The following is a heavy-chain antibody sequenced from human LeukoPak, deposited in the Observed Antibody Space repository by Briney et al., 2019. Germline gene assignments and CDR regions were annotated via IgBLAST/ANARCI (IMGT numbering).Heavy chain of an antibody. CDR1: GFTFDDYA. V-gene: IGHV3-20*04. Sequence: GGSLRPSCAASGFTFDDYAMNWVRQAPGKGLEWVSGINWNGGSTYYRDSVKGRFTISRDNAKNSLYLQMNSLRAEDTALYYCARVKGSGYRNSIDYWGQGTLVTVSS. CDR2: INWNGGST. J-gene: IGHJ4*02. D-gene: IGHD3-3*01. CDR3: ARVKGSGYRNSIDY.